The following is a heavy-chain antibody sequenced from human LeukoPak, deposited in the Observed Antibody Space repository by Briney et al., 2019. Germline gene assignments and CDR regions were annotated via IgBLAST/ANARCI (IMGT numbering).Heavy chain of an antibody. CDR2: IKQDGSEK. D-gene: IGHD3-3*01. CDR1: GFTFSSYW. J-gene: IGHJ4*02. CDR3: ARDGYYDFWSGYYIGHDY. V-gene: IGHV3-7*01. Sequence: GGSLRLSCAASGFTFSSYWMSWVRQAPGKGLEWVANIKQDGSEKYYVDSVKGRFTISRDNAKNSLYLQMNSLRAEDTAVYYCARDGYYDFWSGYYIGHDYWGQGTLVTVSS.